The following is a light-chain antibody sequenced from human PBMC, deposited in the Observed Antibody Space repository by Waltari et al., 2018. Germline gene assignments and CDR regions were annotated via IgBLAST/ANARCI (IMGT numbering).Light chain of an antibody. Sequence: AIQMPQSPSSLSAYVGDRVTITCRASQGIRTELGWYQQIPGTAPKLLIYASTLEFGVPSRFSGSGSGTDFSLTIDGLQPEDFATYYCLQDYNYPLTFGGGTKVEIK. CDR2: AS. CDR1: QGIRTE. CDR3: LQDYNYPLT. V-gene: IGKV1-6*01. J-gene: IGKJ4*01.